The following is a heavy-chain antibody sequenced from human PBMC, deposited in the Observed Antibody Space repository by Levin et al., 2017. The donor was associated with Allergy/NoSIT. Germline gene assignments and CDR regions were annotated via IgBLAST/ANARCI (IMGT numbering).Heavy chain of an antibody. V-gene: IGHV3-74*01. CDR2: INSDGSST. CDR1: GFTFSSYW. J-gene: IGHJ4*02. CDR3: ARDPGLLLWFGEPFDY. Sequence: GGSLRLSCAASGFTFSSYWMHWVRQAPGKGLVWVSRINSDGSSTSYADSVKGRFTISRDNAKNTLYLQMNSLRAEDTAVYYCARDPGLLLWFGEPFDYWGQGTLVTVSS. D-gene: IGHD3-10*01.